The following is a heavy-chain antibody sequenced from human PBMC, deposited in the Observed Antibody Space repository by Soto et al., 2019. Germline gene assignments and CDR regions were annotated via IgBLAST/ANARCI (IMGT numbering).Heavy chain of an antibody. CDR3: AKDVIVVVPAAIENWFDP. V-gene: IGHV3-23*01. CDR1: GFTFSSYA. J-gene: IGHJ5*02. Sequence: EVQLLESGGGLVQPGGSLRLSCAASGFTFSSYAMSWVRQAPGKGLEWVSAISGSGGSTYYADSVKGRFTISRDNSKNTLYLQVNSLRAEDTAVYDCAKDVIVVVPAAIENWFDPWGQGTLVTVSS. CDR2: ISGSGGST. D-gene: IGHD2-2*01.